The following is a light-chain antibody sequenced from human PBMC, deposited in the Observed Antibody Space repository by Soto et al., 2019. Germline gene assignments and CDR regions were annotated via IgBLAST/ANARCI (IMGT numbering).Light chain of an antibody. Sequence: EIVLTQSPGTLSLSPGERATLSCRASQSVSNNYLAWYQQKPGQAPRLLIYGASNRATGIPDRFSGSGSGTDFTLTISRLEPEDSAAYYCHQYGSSGTFGQGTKVDIK. V-gene: IGKV3-20*01. J-gene: IGKJ1*01. CDR1: QSVSNNY. CDR3: HQYGSSGT. CDR2: GAS.